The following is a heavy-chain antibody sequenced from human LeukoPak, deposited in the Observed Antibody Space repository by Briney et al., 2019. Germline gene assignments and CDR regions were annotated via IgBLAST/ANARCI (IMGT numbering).Heavy chain of an antibody. CDR3: ARDIPTGYHDY. CDR1: GGSISSYY. V-gene: IGHV4-59*12. J-gene: IGHJ4*02. D-gene: IGHD3-9*01. Sequence: SETLSLTCTVSGGSISSYYWSWIRQPPGKGLEWIGYIYYSGSTNYNPSLKSRVTISVDTSKNQFSLKLSSVTAADTAVYYCARDIPTGYHDYWGQGTLVTVSS. CDR2: IYYSGST.